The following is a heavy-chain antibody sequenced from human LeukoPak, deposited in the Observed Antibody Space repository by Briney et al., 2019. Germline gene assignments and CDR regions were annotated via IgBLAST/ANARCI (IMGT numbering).Heavy chain of an antibody. CDR1: GYTFTSYG. CDR2: ISTYNVNT. CDR3: ARDLPYSSRWESIDY. D-gene: IGHD6-13*01. J-gene: IGHJ4*02. V-gene: IGHV1-18*01. Sequence: GASVKVSCKASGYTFTSYGIIWVRQAPGQGLEWMGWISTYNVNTNYAQKIQGRVTMTTGTSTSTAYMELRSLRSDDTAVYSCARDLPYSSRWESIDYWGQGTLITVSS.